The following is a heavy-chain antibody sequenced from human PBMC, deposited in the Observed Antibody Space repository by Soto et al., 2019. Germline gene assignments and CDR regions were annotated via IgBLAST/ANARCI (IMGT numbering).Heavy chain of an antibody. Sequence: QVQLVQSGAEVKKPGSSVKVSCKASGGTFSSYAISWVRQAPGQGLEWMGGIIPIFGTANYAQKFQGRVTITADESTSTAYMELSSLRSEDTAVYYCARNSVVPAAMPYYYYGMDVWGQGTTVTVSS. CDR3: ARNSVVPAAMPYYYYGMDV. CDR1: GGTFSSYA. D-gene: IGHD2-2*01. V-gene: IGHV1-69*01. J-gene: IGHJ6*02. CDR2: IIPIFGTA.